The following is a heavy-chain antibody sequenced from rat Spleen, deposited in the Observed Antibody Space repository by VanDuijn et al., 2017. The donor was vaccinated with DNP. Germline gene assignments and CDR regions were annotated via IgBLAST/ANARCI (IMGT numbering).Heavy chain of an antibody. CDR1: GFTFSDYN. V-gene: IGHV5-7*01. J-gene: IGHJ2*01. Sequence: EVQLVETGGGLVQPGRSLKLSCAASGFTFSDYNMAWVRQAPTKGLEWVATISTNGGSTYYRDSVKGRFTVSRDNAKTTLYLQMNGLRSEDTATYYCTRPDYWGQGVMVTVSS. CDR3: TRPDY. CDR2: ISTNGGST.